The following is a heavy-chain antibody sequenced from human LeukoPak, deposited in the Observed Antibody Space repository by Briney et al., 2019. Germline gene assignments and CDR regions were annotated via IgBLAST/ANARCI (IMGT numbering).Heavy chain of an antibody. J-gene: IGHJ4*02. CDR3: AAHSPLWGSGY. CDR2: IIPIFGTA. CDR1: GFTFSSYA. Sequence: GGSLRLSCAASGFTFSSYAISWVRQAPGQGLEWMGGIIPIFGTANYAQKFQERVTITRDMSTSTAYMELSSLRSEDTAVYYCAAHSPLWGSGYWGQGTLVTVSS. V-gene: IGHV1-69*05. D-gene: IGHD7-27*01.